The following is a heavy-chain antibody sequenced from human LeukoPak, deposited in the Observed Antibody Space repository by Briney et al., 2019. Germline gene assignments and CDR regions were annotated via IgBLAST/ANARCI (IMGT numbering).Heavy chain of an antibody. Sequence: GGSLRLSYAASGFTFSSYWMSWVRQPPGKGLEWVSNLAQDVGEIYYVGSVKGRFTLSRDNAKSSLYPQMNSLRAEDTAVYYCVRDIVGSTGTDYWGQGTLVTVSS. CDR1: GFTFSSYW. CDR3: VRDIVGSTGTDY. J-gene: IGHJ4*02. D-gene: IGHD1-26*01. CDR2: LAQDVGEI. V-gene: IGHV3-7*01.